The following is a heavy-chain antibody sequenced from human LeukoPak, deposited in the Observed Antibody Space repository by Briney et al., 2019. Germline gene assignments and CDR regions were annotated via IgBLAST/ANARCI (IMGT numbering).Heavy chain of an antibody. CDR1: GHTFTSYD. V-gene: IGHV1-8*03. CDR2: MNPNSGNT. CDR3: ARGSSSWYTPFYYYMDV. Sequence: ASVKVSCKASGHTFTSYDINWVRQATGQGFEWMGWMNPNSGNTGYAQKFQGRVTITRNTSISTAYMELSSLRSEDTAVYYCARGSSSWYTPFYYYMDVWGKGTTVTVSS. J-gene: IGHJ6*03. D-gene: IGHD6-13*01.